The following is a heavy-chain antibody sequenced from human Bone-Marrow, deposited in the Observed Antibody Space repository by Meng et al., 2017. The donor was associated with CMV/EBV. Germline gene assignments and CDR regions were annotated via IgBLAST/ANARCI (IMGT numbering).Heavy chain of an antibody. CDR1: GFTFSSYG. D-gene: IGHD1-26*01. Sequence: GESLKISCAASGFTFSSYGMHWVRQAPGKGLEWVAFIRYDGSNTYYADSVKGRFTISSDNSKNTLYLQMNSLRAEDTAVYYCANLSGSYSDFDYWGQGTLVAVSS. CDR2: IRYDGSNT. V-gene: IGHV3-30*02. J-gene: IGHJ4*02. CDR3: ANLSGSYSDFDY.